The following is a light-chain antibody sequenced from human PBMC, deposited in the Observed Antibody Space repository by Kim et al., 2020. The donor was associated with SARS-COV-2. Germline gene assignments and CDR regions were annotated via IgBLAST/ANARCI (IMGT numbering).Light chain of an antibody. CDR1: RSNIGSNY. CDR2: ENY. CDR3: AAWDDSLSVHYV. Sequence: ELTQPPSASGTPGQRVTISCSGSRSNIGSNYVYWYQQLPGAAPKLLIYENYQRPSGVPDRFSGSKSGTSASLAITGLRSEDEADYYCAAWDDSLSVHYVFGTGTKVTVL. V-gene: IGLV1-47*01. J-gene: IGLJ1*01.